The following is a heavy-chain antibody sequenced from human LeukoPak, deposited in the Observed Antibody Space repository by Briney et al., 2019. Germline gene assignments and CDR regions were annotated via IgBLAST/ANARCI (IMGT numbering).Heavy chain of an antibody. CDR3: AKGSGSYYRGYFDY. CDR1: GFMFSSYS. D-gene: IGHD1-26*01. J-gene: IGHJ4*02. Sequence: PGGSLRLSCAASGFMFSSYSMNWVRQAPGKGLEWVSCISTSSRNIFQADSVKGRFTISRDNAKNSLYLQMNSLRAEDMALYYCAKGSGSYYRGYFDYWGQGTLVTVSS. CDR2: ISTSSRNI. V-gene: IGHV3-21*04.